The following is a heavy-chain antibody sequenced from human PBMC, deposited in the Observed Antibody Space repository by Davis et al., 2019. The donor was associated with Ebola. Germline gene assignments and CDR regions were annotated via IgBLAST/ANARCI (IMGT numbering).Heavy chain of an antibody. CDR2: IIPILGIA. Sequence: SVKVSCKASGYTFTGYYMHWVRQAPGQGLEWMGRIIPILGIANYAQKFQGRVTITADKSTSTAYMELSSLRSEDTAVYYCARGVRGWWGQGTLVTVSS. D-gene: IGHD3-10*01. J-gene: IGHJ4*02. CDR3: ARGVRGW. CDR1: GYTFTGYY. V-gene: IGHV1-69*04.